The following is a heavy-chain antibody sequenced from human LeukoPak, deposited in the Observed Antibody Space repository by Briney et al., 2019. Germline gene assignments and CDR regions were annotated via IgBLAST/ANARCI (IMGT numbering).Heavy chain of an antibody. J-gene: IGHJ4*02. V-gene: IGHV3-23*01. CDR3: AQGYSSGWYPH. D-gene: IGHD6-19*01. CDR1: GFSVSTSG. Sequence: GGSLRLSCTVSGFSVSTSGVSWVRQAQGKGLQTISAISVEGESAYYADSVKGRFTISRDNSKNTLYLQMNSLRVEDTAVYYCAQGYSSGWYPHWGQGSLVSVSS. CDR2: ISVEGESA.